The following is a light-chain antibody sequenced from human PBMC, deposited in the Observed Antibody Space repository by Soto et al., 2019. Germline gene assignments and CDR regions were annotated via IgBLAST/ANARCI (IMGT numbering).Light chain of an antibody. J-gene: IGLJ2*01. CDR3: RTWDSSLNGYVV. CDR2: DNY. Sequence: QSVLTQPPSVSAAPGQKVTISCSGSSSNIGDNFVSWYQHLPGTAPKLLIYDNYKRPSGIPDRFSGSKAGTSATLDITGLQTGDEADYYCRTWDSSLNGYVVFGGGTKLTVL. CDR1: SSNIGDNF. V-gene: IGLV1-51*01.